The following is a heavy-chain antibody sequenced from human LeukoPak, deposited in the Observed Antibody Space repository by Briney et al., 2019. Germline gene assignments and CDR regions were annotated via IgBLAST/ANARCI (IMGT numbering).Heavy chain of an antibody. CDR2: MNPNSGNT. D-gene: IGHD3-10*01. J-gene: IGHJ5*02. CDR3: ARDRMVRGVKGTDWFDP. V-gene: IGHV1-8*03. Sequence: GASVKVSCKASGYTFTSYDINWVRQATGQAPEWMGWMNPNSGNTGYAQKFQGRVTITRNTSIGTAYMELSSLRSEDTAMYYCARDRMVRGVKGTDWFDPWGQGTLVTVSS. CDR1: GYTFTSYD.